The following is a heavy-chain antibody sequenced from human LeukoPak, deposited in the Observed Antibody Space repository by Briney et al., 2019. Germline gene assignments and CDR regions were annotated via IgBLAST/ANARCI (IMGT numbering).Heavy chain of an antibody. Sequence: GASVKVSCKASGYTFTGYYMHWVRQAPGQGLEWMGWINPNSGGTNYAQKFQGRVTMTRDTSISTAYMEPSRLRSDDTAVCYCARDRITMVRGATNWFDPWGQGTLVTVSS. J-gene: IGHJ5*02. CDR2: INPNSGGT. V-gene: IGHV1-2*02. D-gene: IGHD3-10*01. CDR1: GYTFTGYY. CDR3: ARDRITMVRGATNWFDP.